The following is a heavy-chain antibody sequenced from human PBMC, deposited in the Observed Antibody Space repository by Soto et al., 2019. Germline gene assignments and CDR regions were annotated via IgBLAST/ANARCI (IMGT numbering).Heavy chain of an antibody. J-gene: IGHJ6*02. D-gene: IGHD6-19*01. CDR2: IYYSGST. Sequence: SETLSLTCTVSGGSISSYYWSWIRQPPGKGLEWIGYIYYSGSTNYNPSLKSRVTISVDTSKNQFSLKLSSVTAADTAVYHCARDRGAVAGYYYYGMDVWGQGTTVTVSS. CDR3: ARDRGAVAGYYYYGMDV. V-gene: IGHV4-59*01. CDR1: GGSISSYY.